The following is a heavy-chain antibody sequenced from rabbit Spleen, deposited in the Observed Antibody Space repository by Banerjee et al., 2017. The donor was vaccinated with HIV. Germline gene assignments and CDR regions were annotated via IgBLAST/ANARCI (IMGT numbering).Heavy chain of an antibody. CDR1: GFSFSGGYY. CDR3: ARDGAGGSYFAL. Sequence: QEQLVESGGGLVQPGGSLKLSCKASGFSFSGGYYISWVRQAPGKGLEWIACIYADSSSFTYYASWAKGRFTISKISSTTVTLQMTSLTAADTATYFCARDGAGGSYFALWGPGTLVTVS. CDR2: IYADSSSFT. D-gene: IGHD8-1*01. J-gene: IGHJ4*01. V-gene: IGHV1S45*01.